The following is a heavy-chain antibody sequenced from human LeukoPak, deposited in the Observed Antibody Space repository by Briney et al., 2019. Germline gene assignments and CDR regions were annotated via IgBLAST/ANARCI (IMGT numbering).Heavy chain of an antibody. J-gene: IGHJ4*02. CDR2: IYYSGSN. V-gene: IGHV4-59*01. D-gene: IGHD4-17*01. CDR3: ARATTVTTMFDY. CDR1: GGSISSYY. Sequence: SSETLSLTCTVSGGSISSYYWSWIRQPPGKGLEWIGYIYYSGSNNYNPSLKSRVTKSVDTSKNQFSLKLSSVTAADTAVYYCARATTVTTMFDYWGQGTLVTVSS.